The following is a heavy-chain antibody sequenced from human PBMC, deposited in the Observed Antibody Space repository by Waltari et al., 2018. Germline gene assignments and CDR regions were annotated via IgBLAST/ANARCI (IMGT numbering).Heavy chain of an antibody. V-gene: IGHV1-69*01. Sequence: QLVQSGAEVKKPGSSVKVSCQASGGTFTSYAISWVRQAPGQGLEWMGGIIPLSGSTNYAQKFQGRVTITADESTSTAYMELSSLRSEDTAVYYCARDLGELRADYWGQGTLVTVSS. CDR2: IIPLSGST. D-gene: IGHD1-7*01. CDR1: GGTFTSYA. J-gene: IGHJ4*02. CDR3: ARDLGELRADY.